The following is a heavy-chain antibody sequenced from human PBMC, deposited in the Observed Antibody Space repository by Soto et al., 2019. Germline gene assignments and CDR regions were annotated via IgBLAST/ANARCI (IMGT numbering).Heavy chain of an antibody. Sequence: SVKVSCKASGFTFTSSAVQWVRQARGQRLEWIGWIVVGSGNTNYAQKFQERVTITRDMSTSTAYMELNGLRPDDTAVYFCAREDVAGRPPPYYYHGLDVWGRGTTVTVSS. CDR1: GFTFTSSA. CDR2: IVVGSGNT. V-gene: IGHV1-58*01. D-gene: IGHD6-6*01. CDR3: AREDVAGRPPPYYYHGLDV. J-gene: IGHJ6*02.